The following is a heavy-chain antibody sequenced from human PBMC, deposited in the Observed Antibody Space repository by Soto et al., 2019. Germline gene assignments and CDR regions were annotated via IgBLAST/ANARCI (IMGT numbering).Heavy chain of an antibody. J-gene: IGHJ6*02. CDR2: IIPIFGTA. Sequence: SVKVSCKASGGTFSSYAISWVRQAPGQGLEWMGGIIPIFGTANYAQKFQGRVTITADESTSTAYMELSSLRSEDTAVYYCARAPGRDCSSTSCYISWDYYSYYGRDVWGQGPTVTVSS. CDR1: GGTFSSYA. CDR3: ARAPGRDCSSTSCYISWDYYSYYGRDV. V-gene: IGHV1-69*13. D-gene: IGHD2-2*02.